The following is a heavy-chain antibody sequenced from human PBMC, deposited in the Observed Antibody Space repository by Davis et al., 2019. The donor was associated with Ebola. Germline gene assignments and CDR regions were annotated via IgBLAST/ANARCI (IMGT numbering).Heavy chain of an antibody. Sequence: SVKVSCKASGGTFSSYAISWVRQAPGQGLEWMGGIIPIFGTANYAQKFQGRVTITADESTSTAYMELSSLRSEDTAVYYCARTREGTGGYFDYWGQGTLVTVSS. V-gene: IGHV1-69*13. CDR1: GGTFSSYA. J-gene: IGHJ4*02. CDR3: ARTREGTGGYFDY. D-gene: IGHD1/OR15-1a*01. CDR2: IIPIFGTA.